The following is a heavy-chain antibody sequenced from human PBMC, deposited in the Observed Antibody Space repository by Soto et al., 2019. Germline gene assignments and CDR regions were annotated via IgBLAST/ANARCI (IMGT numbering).Heavy chain of an antibody. CDR1: GYTFTHFY. J-gene: IGHJ4*02. Sequence: ASVNVSFKASGYTFTHFYITWVRQAPGQGLEWMGAISPHNFNTNYAQKFRGRVTLTTEKSTNTAYMDLRSLTSDDTAVYYCAREGGGSDILTGYYKANDFDYWGEGGPVTDSS. V-gene: IGHV1-18*01. D-gene: IGHD3-9*01. CDR2: ISPHNFNT. CDR3: AREGGGSDILTGYYKANDFDY.